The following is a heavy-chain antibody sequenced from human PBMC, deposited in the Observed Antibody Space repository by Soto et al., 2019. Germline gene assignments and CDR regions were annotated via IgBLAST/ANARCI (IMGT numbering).Heavy chain of an antibody. CDR1: GYSFADYW. Sequence: EVQLVQSGAEVKKPRESLRFSCQGSGYSFADYWEAWVRQMPGEGLEWVGKIDPSDSYSNYNPSFHGHVTISVDKSINTAYLQWSSLKASDTGIYYCARQDGWAVASRRNWFDPWGQGTLVTVSS. V-gene: IGHV5-10-1*03. D-gene: IGHD3-16*01. CDR3: ARQDGWAVASRRNWFDP. J-gene: IGHJ5*02. CDR2: IDPSDSYS.